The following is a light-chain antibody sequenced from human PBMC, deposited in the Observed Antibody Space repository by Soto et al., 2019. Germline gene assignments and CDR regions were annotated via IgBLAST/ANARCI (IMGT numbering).Light chain of an antibody. CDR1: QAMSTY. V-gene: IGKV1-9*01. CDR2: SAS. Sequence: DIQLTQSPSFLSAFVGDTVTITCRASQAMSTYVAWYQQKPGKVPKLLIRSASTLQSGVPPRFSGGGSGPEFTLTISTLQPDDSGIYYCQQLNGYQLAFGGGTNVEIK. CDR3: QQLNGYQLA. J-gene: IGKJ4*01.